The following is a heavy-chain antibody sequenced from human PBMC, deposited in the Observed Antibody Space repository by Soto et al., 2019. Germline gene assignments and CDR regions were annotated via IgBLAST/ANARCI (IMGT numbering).Heavy chain of an antibody. D-gene: IGHD1-26*01. Sequence: QLQLQESGPGLVKPSETLSLTCTVSGGSISSSNYYWGWIRQPPGKGLEWIGSIYYSGSTYNPSPKSRVTIPVDTSKNQFSLKLSSVTAADTAVYYCATQEVGGSYVYTFDPWGQGTLVTVSS. J-gene: IGHJ5*02. CDR1: GGSISSSNYY. CDR3: ATQEVGGSYVYTFDP. V-gene: IGHV4-39*01. CDR2: IYYSGST.